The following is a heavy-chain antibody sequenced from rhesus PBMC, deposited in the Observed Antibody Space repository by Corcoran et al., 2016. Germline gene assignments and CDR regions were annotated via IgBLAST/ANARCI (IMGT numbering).Heavy chain of an antibody. D-gene: IGHD2-27*01. CDR2: IYGSGGRT. CDR1: GGSISSNY. V-gene: IGHV4-160*01. J-gene: IGHJ2*01. CDR3: ARDYCSGTYCYAGDWYFDL. Sequence: QVQLQESGPGLVKPSETLSLTCAVSGGSISSNYWSWIRQLPGKGLEWSGRIYGSGGRTDYNPSLKSRVTISTDTSKNQFSLKLSSVTAADTAVYYCARDYCSGTYCYAGDWYFDLWGPGTPITISS.